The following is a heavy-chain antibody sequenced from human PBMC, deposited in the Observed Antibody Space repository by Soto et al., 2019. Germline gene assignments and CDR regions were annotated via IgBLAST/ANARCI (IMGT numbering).Heavy chain of an antibody. D-gene: IGHD4-17*01. CDR2: IWYDGSNK. V-gene: IGHV3-33*01. CDR3: ARDRYGGNAYWYFDL. Sequence: QVPLVESGGGVVQPGRSLRLSCAASGFTFSSYGMHWVRQAPGTGLEWVAVIWYDGSNKYYADSVKGRFTISRDNSKNTLYLQMNSLRAEDTAVYYCARDRYGGNAYWYFDLCGRGTLVTVSS. J-gene: IGHJ2*01. CDR1: GFTFSSYG.